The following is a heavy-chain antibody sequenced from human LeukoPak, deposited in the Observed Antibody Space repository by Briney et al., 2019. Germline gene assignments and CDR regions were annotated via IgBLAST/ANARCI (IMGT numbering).Heavy chain of an antibody. D-gene: IGHD3-22*01. J-gene: IGHJ4*02. V-gene: IGHV3-23*01. CDR2: ISGSGGST. CDR3: ATEPTDYYDNSGYSTIDY. Sequence: GGSLRLSCAASGFTFSSYAMSWVRQAPGRGLEWVSAISGSGGSTYYADSVKGRFTISRDNSKNTLYLQMNSLRAEDTAVYYCATEPTDYYDNSGYSTIDYWGQGTLVTVSS. CDR1: GFTFSSYA.